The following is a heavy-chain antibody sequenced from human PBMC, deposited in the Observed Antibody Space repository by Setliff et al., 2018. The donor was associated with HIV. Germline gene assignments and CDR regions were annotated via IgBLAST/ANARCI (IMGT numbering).Heavy chain of an antibody. J-gene: IGHJ4*02. CDR3: VRVAGFSSSWFGY. V-gene: IGHV3-74*03. Sequence: GGSLRLSCTASGFTFSRSWMHWVRQAPGKGLEWVSRINSDGGISEHADAVKGRLTISRDNARNTLYLEMNSLRVEDTAVYYCVRVAGFSSSWFGYWGQGTLVTVSS. CDR1: GFTFSRSW. CDR2: INSDGGIS. D-gene: IGHD6-13*01.